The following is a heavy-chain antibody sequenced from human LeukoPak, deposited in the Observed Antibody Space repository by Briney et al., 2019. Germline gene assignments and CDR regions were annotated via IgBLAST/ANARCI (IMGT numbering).Heavy chain of an antibody. CDR1: GFTFSNYA. V-gene: IGHV3-23*01. CDR3: AKDRGSMVVIPDFDY. CDR2: ISGSGDST. J-gene: IGHJ4*02. Sequence: PGGSLRLSCAASGFTFSNYAMRWFRQAPGKGLEWVSGISGSGDSTYYADSVKGRFTISRDNSKDTLDLQLNSLRVEDTAIYYCAKDRGSMVVIPDFDYWGQGTLVTVSA. D-gene: IGHD3-10*01.